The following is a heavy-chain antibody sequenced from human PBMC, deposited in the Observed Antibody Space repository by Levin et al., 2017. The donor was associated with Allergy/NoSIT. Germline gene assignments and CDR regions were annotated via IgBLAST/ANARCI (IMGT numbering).Heavy chain of an antibody. CDR2: ISAGGNYI. D-gene: IGHD3-22*01. J-gene: IGHJ6*02. Sequence: GESLKISCAASGILFSSYDMNWVRQAPGKGLEWVSSISAGGNYIYYADSVKGRFTISRDNAKNSLFLQMNSLRDEDTDVYYCASWAMYHYDRSAFDYFYYAMDVWGQGTTVTVSS. CDR3: ASWAMYHYDRSAFDYFYYAMDV. CDR1: GILFSSYD. V-gene: IGHV3-21*01.